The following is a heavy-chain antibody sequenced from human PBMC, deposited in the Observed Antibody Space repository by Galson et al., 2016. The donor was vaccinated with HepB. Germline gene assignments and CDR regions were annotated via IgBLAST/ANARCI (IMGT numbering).Heavy chain of an antibody. V-gene: IGHV3-11*04. CDR2: ISGSSRTI. Sequence: SLRLSCATSGFTFSDYYMNWIRQAPGKGLEWVSYISGSSRTIYYADSVKGRFTISRDNAKKSLYLQTNSLRAEDTAVYYCARDGVTTVTTANYYFDYWGQGTLVTVSS. CDR3: ARDGVTTVTTANYYFDY. CDR1: GFTFSDYY. D-gene: IGHD4-17*01. J-gene: IGHJ4*02.